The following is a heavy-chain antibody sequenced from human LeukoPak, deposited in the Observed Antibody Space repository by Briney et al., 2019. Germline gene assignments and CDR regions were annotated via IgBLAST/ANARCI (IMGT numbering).Heavy chain of an antibody. V-gene: IGHV4-34*01. CDR3: ARGSRYYDFWSGYYTGDGFDY. Sequence: SETLSLTCAVYGGSFSDYYWSWIRQPPGKGLEWIGEINHSGSTNYNPSLKSRVTILVDTSKNQFSLKLSSVTAADTAVYYCARGSRYYDFWSGYYTGDGFDYWGQGTLVTVSS. J-gene: IGHJ4*02. CDR1: GGSFSDYY. D-gene: IGHD3-3*01. CDR2: INHSGST.